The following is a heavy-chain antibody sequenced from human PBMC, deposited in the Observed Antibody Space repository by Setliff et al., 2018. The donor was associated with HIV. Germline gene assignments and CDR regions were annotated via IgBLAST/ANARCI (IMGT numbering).Heavy chain of an antibody. CDR2: IDSSGPT. CDR1: GGSFGVYR. D-gene: IGHD3-10*01. J-gene: IGHJ5*02. CDR3: ARDRHSSGLGSYGP. V-gene: IGHV4-4*07. Sequence: PSETLSLTCTISGGSFGVYRWSWIRQSAGRGLEWIGRIDSSGPTDYKPSLKGRVAISVDTSRNQFSLRVTSVTAADTAVYFCARDRHSSGLGSYGPWGPGILVTVSS.